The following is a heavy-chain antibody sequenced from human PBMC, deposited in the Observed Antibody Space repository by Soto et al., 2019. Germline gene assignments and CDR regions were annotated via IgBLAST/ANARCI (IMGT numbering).Heavy chain of an antibody. CDR3: ATRREYYDFWSGPTPGWFDP. D-gene: IGHD3-3*01. CDR2: ISYDGSNK. V-gene: IGHV3-30-3*01. Sequence: SCAASGFTFSSYAMHWVRQAPGKGLEWVAVISYDGSNKYYADSVKGRFTISRDNSKNTLYLQMNSLRAEDTAVYYCATRREYYDFWSGPTPGWFDPWGQGTLVTVSS. CDR1: GFTFSSYA. J-gene: IGHJ5*02.